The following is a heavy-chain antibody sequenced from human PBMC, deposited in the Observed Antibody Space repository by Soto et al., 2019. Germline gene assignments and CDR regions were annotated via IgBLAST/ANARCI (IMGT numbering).Heavy chain of an antibody. Sequence: ASVKVSCKASGGTFSSYAISWVRQAPGQGLEWMGGIIPIFGTANAQKFQGRVTMTRNISISTVYMELSSLSSEDTAVYYCARTRLQSASDIWGQGTMVTVSS. J-gene: IGHJ3*02. D-gene: IGHD4-4*01. CDR3: ARTRLQSASDI. V-gene: IGHV1-69*05. CDR1: GGTFSSYA. CDR2: IIPIFGTA.